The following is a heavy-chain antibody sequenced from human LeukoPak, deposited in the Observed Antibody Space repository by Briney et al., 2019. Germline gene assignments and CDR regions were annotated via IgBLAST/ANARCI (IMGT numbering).Heavy chain of an antibody. V-gene: IGHV4-34*01. J-gene: IGHJ4*02. D-gene: IGHD3-16*02. CDR3: ARRVYDYAWGSYRPIDY. CDR1: GGSFSGYY. Sequence: KPSETLSLTCAVYGGSFSGYYWSWIRQPPGKGLEWIGEINHSGSTNYNPSLKSRVTISVDTSKNQFSLKLSSVTAADTAVYYCARRVYDYAWGSYRPIDYWGQGTLVTVSS. CDR2: INHSGST.